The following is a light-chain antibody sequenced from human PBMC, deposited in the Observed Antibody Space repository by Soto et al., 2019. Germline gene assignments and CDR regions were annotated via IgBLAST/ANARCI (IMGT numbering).Light chain of an antibody. Sequence: SYELIQPPSVSVSPGQTARITCSGDALPEQYASWYQQRPGQAPLLVIYKDSERPSGIPERFSGSSSGTTATLTISGVQAEDEADYYCQSADSSGTYHVVFGGGTKLTVL. CDR3: QSADSSGTYHVV. CDR2: KDS. V-gene: IGLV3-25*03. J-gene: IGLJ2*01. CDR1: ALPEQY.